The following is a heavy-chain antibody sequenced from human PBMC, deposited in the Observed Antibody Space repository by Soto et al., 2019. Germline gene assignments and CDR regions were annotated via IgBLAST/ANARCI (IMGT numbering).Heavy chain of an antibody. J-gene: IGHJ5*02. V-gene: IGHV4-39*01. D-gene: IGHD2-15*01. Sequence: QPRLQESGPGLVKPAETLSLTCAVSGASITSTSYFWGWVRQPSDKGLEWIGTISYNGNTFYNPTLKSQVTISLDASKNEFSLKLSSVTAADSAVYYCAALLGPCSGGTCFFRWFDPWGQGTLVTVSS. CDR3: AALLGPCSGGTCFFRWFDP. CDR1: GASITSTSYF. CDR2: ISYNGNT.